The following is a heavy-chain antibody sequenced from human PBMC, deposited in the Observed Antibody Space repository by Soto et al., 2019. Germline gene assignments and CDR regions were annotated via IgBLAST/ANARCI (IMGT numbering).Heavy chain of an antibody. CDR3: ARGGGMDV. Sequence: SETLSLPCAVYRGSFSGYYWSWIRQPPGKGLEWIGEINHSGSTNYNPSLKSRVTISVDTSKNQFSLKLSSVTAADTAVYYCARGGGMDVGGKGTMVTVSS. J-gene: IGHJ6*04. V-gene: IGHV4-34*01. CDR1: RGSFSGYY. CDR2: INHSGST.